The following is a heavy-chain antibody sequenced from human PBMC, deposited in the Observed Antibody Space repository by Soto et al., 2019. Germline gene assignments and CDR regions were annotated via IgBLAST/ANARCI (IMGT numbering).Heavy chain of an antibody. CDR1: GASISSYY. D-gene: IGHD3-9*01. J-gene: IGHJ5*02. V-gene: IGHV4-4*07. CDR3: ARDSITINANWFDP. CDR2: IETSGSATT. Sequence: QVQLQESGPGLVKPSETLSLTCAVSGASISSYYYWSWLRQPAGKGLEWIGRIETSGSATTTYNPSLDTRVTMSLDKSKNQLFLKLSSVTAADTAIYYCARDSITINANWFDPWGQGTLVTVAS.